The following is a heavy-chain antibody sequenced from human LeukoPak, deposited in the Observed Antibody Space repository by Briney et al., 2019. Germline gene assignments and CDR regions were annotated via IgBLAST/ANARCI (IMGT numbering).Heavy chain of an antibody. D-gene: IGHD4-17*01. CDR3: ARVGTTVTHFDY. J-gene: IGHJ4*02. CDR2: IYYSGST. CDR1: GGSISSGDYY. Sequence: SETLSLTCTVSGGSISSGDYYWSWIRQPPGKGLEWIGYIYYSGSTYYNPSLKSRVTISVDTSKNQFSLKLSSVTAVDTAVYYCARVGTTVTHFDYWGQGTLVTVSS. V-gene: IGHV4-30-4*01.